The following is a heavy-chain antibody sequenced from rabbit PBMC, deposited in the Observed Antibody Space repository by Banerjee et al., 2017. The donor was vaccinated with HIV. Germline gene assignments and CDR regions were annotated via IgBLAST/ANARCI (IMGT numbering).Heavy chain of an antibody. CDR2: IDGGSSGST. V-gene: IGHV1S45*01. CDR1: GFSFSSSYW. Sequence: QEQLVESGGGLDQPEGSLTLTCTASGFSFSSSYWICWVRQAPGKGLEWIGNIDGGSSGSTGYASWAKGRFTISKTSSTTVDLKMTSLTAADTATYFCARDLAGVTGWNFNLWGPGTLVTVS. D-gene: IGHD4-1*01. J-gene: IGHJ4*01. CDR3: ARDLAGVTGWNFNL.